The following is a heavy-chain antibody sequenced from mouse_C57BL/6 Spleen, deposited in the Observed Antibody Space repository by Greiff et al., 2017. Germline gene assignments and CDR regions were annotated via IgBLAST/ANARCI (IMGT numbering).Heavy chain of an antibody. CDR3: ARGCYDGYYYFDY. CDR1: GYSITSGYY. CDR2: ISYDGSN. V-gene: IGHV3-6*01. D-gene: IGHD2-3*01. Sequence: EVKLEESGPGLVKPSQSLSLTCSVTGYSITSGYYWNWIRQFPGNKLEWMGYISYDGSNNYNPSLKNRISITRDTSKNQFFLKLNSVTTEDTATYYCARGCYDGYYYFDYWGQGTTLTVSS. J-gene: IGHJ2*01.